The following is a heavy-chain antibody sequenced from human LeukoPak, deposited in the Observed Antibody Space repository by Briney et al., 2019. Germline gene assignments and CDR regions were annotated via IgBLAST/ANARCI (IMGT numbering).Heavy chain of an antibody. J-gene: IGHJ3*02. D-gene: IGHD3-10*01. Sequence: PGGSLRLSCAASGFTFSSYSMNWVRQAPGKGLEWVSSISSSSSYIYYADSVKGRFTISRDNSKNTLYLQMNSLRAEDTAVYYCAREIMVRGVIGAFDIWGQGTMVTVSS. CDR3: AREIMVRGVIGAFDI. CDR2: ISSSSSYI. V-gene: IGHV3-21*01. CDR1: GFTFSSYS.